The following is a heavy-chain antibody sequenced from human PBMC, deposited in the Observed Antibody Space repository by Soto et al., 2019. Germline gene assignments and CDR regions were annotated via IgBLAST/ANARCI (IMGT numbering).Heavy chain of an antibody. CDR2: ISTYNGNT. CDR3: ARLLIAATYGMDV. D-gene: IGHD6-6*01. V-gene: IGHV1-18*01. CDR1: GYTFSTSG. Sequence: ASVKVSCKASGYTFSTSGMSWLRQAPGQGLEWMGWISTYNGNTNYAQKLQGRVTMTTDTSTSTAYMELRSLRSDDTAVYYCARLLIAATYGMDVWGQGTTVTVSS. J-gene: IGHJ6*02.